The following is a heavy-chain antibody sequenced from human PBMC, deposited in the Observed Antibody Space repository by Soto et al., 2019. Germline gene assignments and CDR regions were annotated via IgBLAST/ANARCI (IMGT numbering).Heavy chain of an antibody. CDR3: ARGLVPGLDPHYFDY. J-gene: IGHJ4*02. Sequence: ASVKVSCKASGYTFTSCAMHWVRQAPGQRLEWMGWINAGNGNTKYSQKFQGRVTITRDTSASTAYMELSSLRSEDTAVYYCARGLVPGLDPHYFDYWGQGTLVTVSS. D-gene: IGHD2-21*02. V-gene: IGHV1-3*01. CDR1: GYTFTSCA. CDR2: INAGNGNT.